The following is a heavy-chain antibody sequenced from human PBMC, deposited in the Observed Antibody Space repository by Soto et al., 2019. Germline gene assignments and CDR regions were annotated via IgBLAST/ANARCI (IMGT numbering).Heavy chain of an antibody. CDR1: GDSISSGGYY. J-gene: IGHJ3*01. CDR3: TRGAWGYAFDV. V-gene: IGHV4-31*03. D-gene: IGHD3-16*01. CDR2: IHYSEST. Sequence: QVQLQESGPGLVKPSQTLSLTCTVSGDSISSGGYYWTWIRQHPGKGLEWIAYIHYSESTYYNPSLKRRVVVSMDTSKNQFSLRLSSVTAADTAVYYCTRGAWGYAFDVWGQGTMVTVSS.